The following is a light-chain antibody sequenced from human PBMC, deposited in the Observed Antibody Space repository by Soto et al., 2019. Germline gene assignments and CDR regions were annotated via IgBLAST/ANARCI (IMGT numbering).Light chain of an antibody. CDR3: QQYETFSGT. CDR1: QDIRND. Sequence: DIQMTQSPSSLSASVGDRVTITCRASQDIRNDFGWYQYKPGKAPKRLIYAASSLQSGVPSRFSGSGSGTEFTLTISSLQPEDFATYYCQQYETFSGTFGPGTKVEI. V-gene: IGKV1-17*01. CDR2: AAS. J-gene: IGKJ1*01.